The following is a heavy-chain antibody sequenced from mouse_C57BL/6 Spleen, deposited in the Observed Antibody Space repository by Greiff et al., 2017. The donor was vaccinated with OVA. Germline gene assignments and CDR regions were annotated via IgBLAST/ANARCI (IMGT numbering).Heavy chain of an antibody. Sequence: QVQLQQPGAELVKPGASVKLSCKASGYTFTSYWMQWVKQRPGQGLEWIGEIDPSDSYTNYNQKFEGKATLTVDTSSSTAYMQLSSLTSEDSAVYYCARSIYDGYYGAMDYWGQGTSVTVSS. J-gene: IGHJ4*01. CDR1: GYTFTSYW. CDR2: IDPSDSYT. CDR3: ARSIYDGYYGAMDY. D-gene: IGHD2-3*01. V-gene: IGHV1-50*01.